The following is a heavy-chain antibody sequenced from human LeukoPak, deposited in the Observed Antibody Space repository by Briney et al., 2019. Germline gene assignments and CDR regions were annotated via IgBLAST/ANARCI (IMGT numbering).Heavy chain of an antibody. J-gene: IGHJ4*02. V-gene: IGHV1-46*01. CDR2: INPSGGGT. Sequence: GASVKVSCKASGYTFTSYYMHWVRQAPGQGLEWMGIINPSGGGTSYAQKFQGRVTMTRDTSTSTVYMELSSLRSEDTAVYYCARGVVLGYCSGGSCYKIDYWGQGTLVTVSS. D-gene: IGHD2-15*01. CDR1: GYTFTSYY. CDR3: ARGVVLGYCSGGSCYKIDY.